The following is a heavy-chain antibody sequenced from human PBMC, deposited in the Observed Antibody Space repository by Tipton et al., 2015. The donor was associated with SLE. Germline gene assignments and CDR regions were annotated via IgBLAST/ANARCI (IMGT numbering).Heavy chain of an antibody. CDR2: IYYSGST. CDR3: ARLGIMMRGLDY. D-gene: IGHD3-16*01. J-gene: IGHJ4*02. Sequence: SLTCTVSGGSISSSSYYWGWIRQPPGKGLEWIGSIYYSGSTYYNPSLKSRVTISVDTSKNQFSLKLSSVTAADTAVYYCARLGIMMRGLDYWGQGTLVTVSS. V-gene: IGHV4-39*01. CDR1: GGSISSSSYY.